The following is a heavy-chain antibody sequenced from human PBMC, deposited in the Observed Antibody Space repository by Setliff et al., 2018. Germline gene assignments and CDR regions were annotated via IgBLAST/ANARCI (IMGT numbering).Heavy chain of an antibody. CDR1: GGTFRSYG. Sequence: ASVKVSCKASGGTFRSYGISWVRQAPGQGLEWMGMINPGGGSTTYAQKFQGRVIMTRNTSISTAYLELNTLRSDDTAVYYCARERYFDYWGQGTLVTVS. CDR3: ARERYFDY. V-gene: IGHV1-8*01. J-gene: IGHJ4*02. CDR2: INPGGGST.